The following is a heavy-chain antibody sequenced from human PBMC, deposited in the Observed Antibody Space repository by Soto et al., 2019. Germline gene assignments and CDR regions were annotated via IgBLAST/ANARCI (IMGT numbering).Heavy chain of an antibody. CDR1: GFTFSRYG. CDR3: ARDPQQRLADSYYYGMDV. CDR2: ISGLSSYI. D-gene: IGHD6-25*01. Sequence: EVQLVESGGGLVKPGGSLRLSCAASGFTFSRYGMNWVRQAPGKGLELVSSISGLSSYIYYADSVKGRFTVSRDNAKNSLYVQMNSLRAEDTSVYYCARDPQQRLADSYYYGMDVWDQGTTVIVSS. V-gene: IGHV3-21*02. J-gene: IGHJ6*02.